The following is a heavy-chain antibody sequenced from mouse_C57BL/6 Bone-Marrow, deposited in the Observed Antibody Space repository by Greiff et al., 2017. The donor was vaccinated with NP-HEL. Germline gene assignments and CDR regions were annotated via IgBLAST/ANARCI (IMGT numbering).Heavy chain of an antibody. V-gene: IGHV1-50*01. Sequence: QVHVKQPGAELVKPGASVKLSCKASGYTFTTYWMQWVKQRPGQGLEWIGEIDPPDSYTNYNQKFKGKATLTVDTSSSTAYMQLSSLTSEDSAVYYCARKAYYGRSYEFAYWAKGLWSLSLQ. D-gene: IGHD1-1*01. CDR2: IDPPDSYT. CDR1: GYTFTTYW. CDR3: ARKAYYGRSYEFAY. J-gene: IGHJ3*01.